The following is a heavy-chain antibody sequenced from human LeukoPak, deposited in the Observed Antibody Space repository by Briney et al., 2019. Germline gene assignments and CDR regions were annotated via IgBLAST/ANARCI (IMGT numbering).Heavy chain of an antibody. V-gene: IGHV1-24*01. D-gene: IGHD6-13*01. J-gene: IGHJ4*02. Sequence: WASVKVSCKVSGYTLTELSMHWVRQAPGKGLEWMGGFDPEDGETIYAQKFQGRVTMTEDTSTDKAYMELSSLRSEDTAVYYCATVAAAGAYRFDYWGQGTLVTVSS. CDR2: FDPEDGET. CDR1: GYTLTELS. CDR3: ATVAAAGAYRFDY.